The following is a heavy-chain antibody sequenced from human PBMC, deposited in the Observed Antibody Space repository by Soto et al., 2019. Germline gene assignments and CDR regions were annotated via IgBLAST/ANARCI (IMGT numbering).Heavy chain of an antibody. CDR2: IYYSGST. D-gene: IGHD7-27*01. J-gene: IGHJ5*02. V-gene: IGHV4-31*03. CDR3: ARATGTPPGEDWFDP. CDR1: GGSISSGGYY. Sequence: SETLSLTCTVSGGSISSGGYYWSWIRQHPGKGLEWIGYIYYSGSTYYNPSLKSRVTISVDTSKNQFSLKLSSVTAADTAVYYCARATGTPPGEDWFDPWGQGTLVTVSS.